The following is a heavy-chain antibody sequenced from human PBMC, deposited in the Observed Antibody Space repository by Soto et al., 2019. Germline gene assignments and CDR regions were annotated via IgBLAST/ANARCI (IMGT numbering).Heavy chain of an antibody. CDR1: GFTFSSYW. Sequence: EVQLVESGGGLAQPGGSLRLSCAASGFTFSSYWMHWVRQAPGKGLVWVSRINSDGSSTSYADSVKGRFTISRDNAKNTLYLQMNSLRAEDTAVYYCARGVGYCSGGSCYLTGNAFDIWGQGTMVTVSS. V-gene: IGHV3-74*01. J-gene: IGHJ3*02. D-gene: IGHD2-15*01. CDR3: ARGVGYCSGGSCYLTGNAFDI. CDR2: INSDGSST.